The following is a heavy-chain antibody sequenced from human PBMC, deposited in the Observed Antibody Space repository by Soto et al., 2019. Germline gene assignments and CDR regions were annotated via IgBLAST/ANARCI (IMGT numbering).Heavy chain of an antibody. V-gene: IGHV4-59*01. CDR2: IYDTGISGYTPST. J-gene: IGHJ6*02. CDR1: GGSITSSY. Sequence: SETLSLTCTVSGGSITSSYWSWIRRPPGKGLEWIAYIYDTGISGYTPSTSHNPSLKSRVTMSVDTSKSQFSLKLTSVTAADTAVYYCARGEDAFFYYGLDVWGQGITVTVSS. CDR3: ARGEDAFFYYGLDV.